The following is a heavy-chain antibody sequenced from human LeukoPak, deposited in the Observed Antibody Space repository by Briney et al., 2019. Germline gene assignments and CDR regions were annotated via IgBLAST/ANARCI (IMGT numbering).Heavy chain of an antibody. CDR3: ARHGVVAAAGHFDY. Sequence: KISFKASGYSFTSYWIGWVRQMPGKGLEWMMIIYPGDSDTRYSPSFQGQVTISADKSINTVYLQWSSLKASDTAMYYCARHGVVAAAGHFDYWGQGTLVTVSS. J-gene: IGHJ4*02. D-gene: IGHD6-13*01. V-gene: IGHV5-51*01. CDR1: GYSFTSYW. CDR2: IYPGDSDT.